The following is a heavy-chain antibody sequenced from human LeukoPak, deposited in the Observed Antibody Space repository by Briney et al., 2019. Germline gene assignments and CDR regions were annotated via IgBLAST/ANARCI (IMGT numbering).Heavy chain of an antibody. CDR1: GGSISSGSYY. Sequence: SETLSLTCTVSGGSISSGSYYWSWIRQPAGKGLEWIGRIYTSGSTNYNPSLKSRVTISVDTSKNQFSLKLSSVTAADTAVYYCAREGYCSGGSCYGFDYWGQGTLVTVSS. CDR3: AREGYCSGGSCYGFDY. V-gene: IGHV4-61*02. CDR2: IYTSGST. J-gene: IGHJ4*02. D-gene: IGHD2-15*01.